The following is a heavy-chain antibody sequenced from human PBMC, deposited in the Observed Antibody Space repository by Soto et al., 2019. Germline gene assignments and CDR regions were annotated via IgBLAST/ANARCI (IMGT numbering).Heavy chain of an antibody. Sequence: GGSLSLSCAASGFTFSSYAMSWVRQAPGKGLEWVSAISGSGGSTYYADSVKGRFTISRDNSKNTLYLQMNSLRAEDTAVYYCAKDRVVLMVYAAYYFDYWGQGTLVTVSS. J-gene: IGHJ4*02. V-gene: IGHV3-23*01. CDR1: GFTFSSYA. D-gene: IGHD2-8*01. CDR3: AKDRVVLMVYAAYYFDY. CDR2: ISGSGGST.